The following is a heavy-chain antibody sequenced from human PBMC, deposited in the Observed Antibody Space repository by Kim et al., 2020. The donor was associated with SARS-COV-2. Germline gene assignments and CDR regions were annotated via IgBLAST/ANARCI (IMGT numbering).Heavy chain of an antibody. CDR1: GGSISSSSYY. V-gene: IGHV4-39*01. Sequence: SETLSLTCTVSGGSISSSSYYWGWIRQPPGKGLEWIGSIYYSGSTYYNPSLKSRVTISVDTSKNQFSLKLSSVTAADTAVYYCARHWVLRYFDWSNDAFDIWGQGTMVTVSS. CDR3: ARHWVLRYFDWSNDAFDI. D-gene: IGHD3-9*01. J-gene: IGHJ3*02. CDR2: IYYSGST.